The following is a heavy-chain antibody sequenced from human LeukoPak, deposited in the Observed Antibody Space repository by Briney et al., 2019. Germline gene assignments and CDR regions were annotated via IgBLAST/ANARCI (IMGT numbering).Heavy chain of an antibody. Sequence: GGSLRLSCAASGFTLTSYPMSWVRQAPGKGLEWVSTIGAGGGGTYYADSVKGRFTFSTDNSKNTLYLQMNSLKAEDTAVYYCAKGLAVATSHFDYWGQGTLVTVSS. CDR2: IGAGGGGT. D-gene: IGHD6-19*01. CDR3: AKGLAVATSHFDY. CDR1: GFTLTSYP. J-gene: IGHJ4*02. V-gene: IGHV3-23*01.